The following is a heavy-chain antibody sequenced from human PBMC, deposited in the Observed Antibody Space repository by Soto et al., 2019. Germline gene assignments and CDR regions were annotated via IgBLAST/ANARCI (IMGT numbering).Heavy chain of an antibody. Sequence: QVQLVQSGAEVKKPGASVKVSCKASGYTFTSYGISWVRQAPGQGLEWMGWISAYNGNTNYAQKLQGRVTMTTDTSTSTDYMELRSLRSDDTAVYYCARDIEVAAAGPGFDPWGQGTLVTVSS. CDR2: ISAYNGNT. CDR3: ARDIEVAAAGPGFDP. J-gene: IGHJ5*02. V-gene: IGHV1-18*01. D-gene: IGHD6-13*01. CDR1: GYTFTSYG.